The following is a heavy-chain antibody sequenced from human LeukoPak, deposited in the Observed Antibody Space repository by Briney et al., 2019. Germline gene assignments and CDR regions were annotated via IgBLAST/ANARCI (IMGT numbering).Heavy chain of an antibody. D-gene: IGHD4-17*01. CDR2: IYSGTTT. J-gene: IGHJ4*02. CDR1: RFTFSSNY. V-gene: IGHV3-66*01. Sequence: GGSPRLSCAASRFTFSSNYMSWVRQAPGKGLEWVSIIYSGTTTYYADSVKGRFTISRDNSKNTLYLQMSSLRAEDTAVYYCVRGDYGDYTLFDYWGQGTLVTVSS. CDR3: VRGDYGDYTLFDY.